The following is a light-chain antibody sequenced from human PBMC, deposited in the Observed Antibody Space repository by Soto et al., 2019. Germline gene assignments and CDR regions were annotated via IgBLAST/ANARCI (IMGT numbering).Light chain of an antibody. CDR1: HSVASY. CDR3: LESSTTPAFT. V-gene: IGKV1-39*01. Sequence: DIQMTQSPSSLSASVGDRVTITCRASHSVASYFNWFQQRPGKAPSLLIYAATTLHTGVPSRFSGSRSGTNFTLTISRLQPEDFATYYCLESSTTPAFTFGPGTKVDFK. J-gene: IGKJ3*01. CDR2: AAT.